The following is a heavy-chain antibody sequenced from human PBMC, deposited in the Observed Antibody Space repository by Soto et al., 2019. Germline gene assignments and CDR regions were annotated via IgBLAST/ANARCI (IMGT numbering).Heavy chain of an antibody. V-gene: IGHV4-34*01. D-gene: IGHD2-8*02. J-gene: IGHJ4*02. CDR3: ARDKITGLFDY. Sequence: QVQLQQWGAGLLKPSETLSLTCAVYGGSFSGYYWTWIRQPPGTGLEWIGEINHSGSTNYNPSLKSRVTISVDTFKNQFSLNLTSVTAADTAVYYCARDKITGLFDYWGQGTLVTVSS. CDR1: GGSFSGYY. CDR2: INHSGST.